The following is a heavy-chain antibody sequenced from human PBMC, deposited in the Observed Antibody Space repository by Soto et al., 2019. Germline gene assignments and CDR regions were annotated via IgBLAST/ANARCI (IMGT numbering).Heavy chain of an antibody. CDR1: GGPISSGGYY. V-gene: IGHV4-31*03. Sequence: LSLTCTVSGGPISSGGYYWSWIRQHPGKGLEWIGYIYYSGSTYYNPSLKSRVTISVDTSKNQFSLKLSSVTAADTAVYYCARVMTTDYYYGMDVWGQGTTVTVSS. CDR3: ARVMTTDYYYGMDV. J-gene: IGHJ6*02. D-gene: IGHD4-4*01. CDR2: IYYSGST.